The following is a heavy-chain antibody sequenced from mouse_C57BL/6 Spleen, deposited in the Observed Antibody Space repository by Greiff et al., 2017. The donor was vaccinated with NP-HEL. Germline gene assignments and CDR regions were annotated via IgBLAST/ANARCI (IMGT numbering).Heavy chain of an antibody. J-gene: IGHJ2*01. CDR2: LSYSGST. D-gene: IGHD1-2*01. Sequence: EVKLMESGPGLVKPSQSLSLTCTVTGYSITSGYGWNWIRQFPGNKLEWMGYLSYSGSTNYNPSLKSRIYITRDTSKNKFFLQLNSVTTEDTATYYCARTARIKYWCQGTTLTVSS. CDR1: GYSITSGYG. CDR3: ARTARIKY. V-gene: IGHV3-2*02.